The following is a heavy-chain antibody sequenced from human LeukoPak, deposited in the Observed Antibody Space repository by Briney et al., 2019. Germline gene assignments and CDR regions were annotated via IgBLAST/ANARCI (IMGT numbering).Heavy chain of an antibody. CDR2: IYHSGST. J-gene: IGHJ6*02. CDR3: ARYCSSTSCYRYYYYGLDV. V-gene: IGHV4-30-2*01. Sequence: SETLSLTCAVSGGSISSGGYSWSWIRQPPGKGLEWIGYIYHSGSTYYNPSLKSRVTISVDRSKNQFSLKLSSVTAADTAVYYCARYCSSTSCYRYYYYGLDVWGQGTTVTVSS. CDR1: GGSISSGGYS. D-gene: IGHD2-2*01.